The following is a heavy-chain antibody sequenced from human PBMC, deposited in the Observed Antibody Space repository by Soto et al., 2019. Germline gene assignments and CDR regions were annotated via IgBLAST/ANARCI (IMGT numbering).Heavy chain of an antibody. Sequence: GGSLRLSCAASGFTFNNFAMHWVRQAPGKGLEWVAVISYDGGDKYYADSVKGRFTISRDNSKNTLYLQMNGLRAEDTAVYYCARDLSTGAADYYFDYWNQGALVTGLL. D-gene: IGHD6-13*01. CDR2: ISYDGGDK. J-gene: IGHJ4*02. V-gene: IGHV3-30*03. CDR3: ARDLSTGAADYYFDY. CDR1: GFTFNNFA.